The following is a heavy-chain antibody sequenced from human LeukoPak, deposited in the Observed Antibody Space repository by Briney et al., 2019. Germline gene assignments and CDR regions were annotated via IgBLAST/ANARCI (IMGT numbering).Heavy chain of an antibody. D-gene: IGHD3-9*01. J-gene: IGHJ4*02. CDR3: ARGQSFDWLTHEY. CDR2: IKQDGTEK. Sequence: PGGSLRLSCAASGFTFTTYWMSWVRQAPGKGLEWVANIKQDGTEKYYVDPVKGRFTISRDNSKNTLYLQMNSLRVEDTAVYYCARGQSFDWLTHEYWGQGTLVTVSS. V-gene: IGHV3-7*01. CDR1: GFTFTTYW.